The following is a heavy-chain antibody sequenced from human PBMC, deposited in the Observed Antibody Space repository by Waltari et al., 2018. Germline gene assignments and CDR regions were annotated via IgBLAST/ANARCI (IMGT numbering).Heavy chain of an antibody. D-gene: IGHD3-3*01. CDR1: GFTFSSYA. J-gene: IGHJ3*02. V-gene: IGHV3-23*01. CDR3: AKDRVGVFDI. CDR2: ITGSGGST. Sequence: EVQLLESGGGLVQPGGSLRLSCRASGFTFSSYAIAWVRQAPGKGREWASVITGSGGSTYYADSVKGRFTISRDNSKNTVYLQMNSLRAEDTAIYYCAKDRVGVFDIWGQGTMVTVSS.